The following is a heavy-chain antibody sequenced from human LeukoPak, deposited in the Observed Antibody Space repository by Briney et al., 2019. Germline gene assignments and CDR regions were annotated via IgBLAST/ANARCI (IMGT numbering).Heavy chain of an antibody. CDR2: ISWDGTIT. CDR1: GFTFDDYG. Sequence: GGSLRLSCAASGFTFDDYGMHWVRQAPGKGLEWISLISWDGTITYYGDSVKGRFTISRDNSKNSLYLQMNSLRPEDTALYYCAKGGYSSGWYRGYYYMDVWGQGTTVTVSS. CDR3: AKGGYSSGWYRGYYYMDV. V-gene: IGHV3-43D*03. J-gene: IGHJ6*03. D-gene: IGHD6-19*01.